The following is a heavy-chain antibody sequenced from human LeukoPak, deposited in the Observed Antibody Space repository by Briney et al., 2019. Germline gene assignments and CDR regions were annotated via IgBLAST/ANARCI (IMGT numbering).Heavy chain of an antibody. CDR2: ISYSGST. J-gene: IGHJ5*02. D-gene: IGHD1-20*01. Sequence: PSETLSLTCTVSGGSISGYYWSWIRQPPGKGLEWIGFISYSGSTNYNPSLKSRVTISVDTSKSQFSLKLNSVSAADTAVYYCARHSIPRTNLNWFDPWGQGTLVAVSS. CDR3: ARHSIPRTNLNWFDP. V-gene: IGHV4-59*01. CDR1: GGSISGYY.